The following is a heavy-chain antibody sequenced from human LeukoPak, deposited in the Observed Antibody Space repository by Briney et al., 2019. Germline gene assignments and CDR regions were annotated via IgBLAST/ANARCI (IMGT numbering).Heavy chain of an antibody. J-gene: IGHJ4*02. CDR2: IGTGGDT. V-gene: IGHV3-23*01. D-gene: IGHD2-15*01. CDR3: AKSRVVDRRGYFDY. Sequence: GGSLRLSCVASGFTFNIYPMTWVRQSPEKGLEWVSTIGTGGDTYHADSVKGRFTISRDDFKNTLYLQMHSLGAEDTAVYYCAKSRVVDRRGYFDYWGQGTLVTVSS. CDR1: GFTFNIYP.